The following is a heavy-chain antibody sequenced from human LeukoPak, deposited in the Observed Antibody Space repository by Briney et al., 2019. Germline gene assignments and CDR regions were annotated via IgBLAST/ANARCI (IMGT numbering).Heavy chain of an antibody. CDR3: ARDRLVRYSQASGAYYIANWLRP. D-gene: IGHD3-10*01. CDR2: INTYYRKT. J-gene: IGHJ5*02. Sequence: GASVKVSCKTSGYTFTSYGISWVRQAPGQGLEWMGWINTYYRKTNYAQKYQGRVTITTDTSTSTAYMELRSLTSADTAVYYCARDRLVRYSQASGAYYIANWLRPWGRGTLDSVPS. CDR1: GYTFTSYG. V-gene: IGHV1-18*01.